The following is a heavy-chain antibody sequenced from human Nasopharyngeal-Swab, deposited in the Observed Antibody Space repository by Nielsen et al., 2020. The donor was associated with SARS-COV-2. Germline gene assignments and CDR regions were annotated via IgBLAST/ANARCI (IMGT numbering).Heavy chain of an antibody. J-gene: IGHJ4*02. D-gene: IGHD3-16*01. V-gene: IGHV3-21*04. Sequence: GESLKISCAASGFTFGSFAMNWVRQAPGKGLEWVSSIRSTTSYRNYADSVKGRFTISRDNAKNSLYLQMNSLRAEDTALYYCAKVGGGVGYWGQGTLVTVSS. CDR2: IRSTTSYR. CDR1: GFTFGSFA. CDR3: AKVGGGVGY.